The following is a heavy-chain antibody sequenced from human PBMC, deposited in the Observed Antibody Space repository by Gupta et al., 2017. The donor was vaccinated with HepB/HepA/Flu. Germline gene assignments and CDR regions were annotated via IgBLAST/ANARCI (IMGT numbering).Heavy chain of an antibody. CDR3: ARVAYCTKGVCLNYDF. V-gene: IGHV1-2*02. D-gene: IGHD2-8*01. J-gene: IGHJ4*02. Sequence: QVQLVQSGAEVKKPGASVKVSCRASGYTFTVNYIHWVRQAPGQGLEWMGWINPNSGGTNYAQKLQGRVTMTRDTSISTAYMELSRLRSDDTAVYYCARVAYCTKGVCLNYDFWGQGTLVTVYS. CDR2: INPNSGGT. CDR1: GYTFTVNY.